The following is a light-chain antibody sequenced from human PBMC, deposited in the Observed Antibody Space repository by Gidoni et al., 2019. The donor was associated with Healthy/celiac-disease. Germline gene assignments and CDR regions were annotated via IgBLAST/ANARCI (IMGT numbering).Light chain of an antibody. Sequence: EIVLTQSPGTLSLSPGERATLPCRSSQSVSSDYLAWYQQKPGQAPRLLIYGASSRATGIPDRFSGSGSGTLFTLTIRRLEPEDSAVYYCQHYGSSLYTFGQGTKLEIK. CDR2: GAS. CDR3: QHYGSSLYT. V-gene: IGKV3-20*01. J-gene: IGKJ2*01. CDR1: QSVSSDY.